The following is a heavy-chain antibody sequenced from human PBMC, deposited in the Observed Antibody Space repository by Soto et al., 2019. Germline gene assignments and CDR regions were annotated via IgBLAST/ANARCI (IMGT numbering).Heavy chain of an antibody. CDR3: AKDMGEAVAGTFDY. J-gene: IGHJ4*02. CDR2: ISWNSGSI. V-gene: IGHV3-9*01. D-gene: IGHD6-19*01. CDR1: GFTFDDYA. Sequence: EVQLVESGGGLVQPGRSLRLSCAASGFTFDDYAMHWVRQAPGKGLEWVSGISWNSGSIGYADSVKGRFIISRDNAKNSLYLQMNSLRAEDTALYYCAKDMGEAVAGTFDYWGQGTLVTVSS.